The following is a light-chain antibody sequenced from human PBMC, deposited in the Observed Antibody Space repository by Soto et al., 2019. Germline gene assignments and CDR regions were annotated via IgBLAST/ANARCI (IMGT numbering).Light chain of an antibody. CDR3: QQLHGYPIT. J-gene: IGKJ5*01. CDR1: QDINNY. Sequence: DIQMTQSPSTLSASVGDRVTITCRASQDINNYLVWFQQKPGTVPKRLIYAASNFQSGVPSRFSGSGSGTHFTLTISSLQPEDFATYYCQQLHGYPITFGQGTRLEIK. CDR2: AAS. V-gene: IGKV1-17*03.